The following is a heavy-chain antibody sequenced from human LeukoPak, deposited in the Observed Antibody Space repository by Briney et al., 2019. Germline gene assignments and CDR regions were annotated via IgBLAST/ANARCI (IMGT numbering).Heavy chain of an antibody. J-gene: IGHJ5*02. CDR3: ARGRYSPLDP. CDR1: GGSINSSSYY. CDR2: IYYSGST. Sequence: SETLSLTCTVSGGSINSSSYYWGWIRQPPGKGLEWIGYIYYSGSTNYNPSLKSRVTISVDTSKNQFSLKLSSETAADTAVYYCARGRYSPLDPWGQGTLVTVSS. D-gene: IGHD3-9*01. V-gene: IGHV4-61*05.